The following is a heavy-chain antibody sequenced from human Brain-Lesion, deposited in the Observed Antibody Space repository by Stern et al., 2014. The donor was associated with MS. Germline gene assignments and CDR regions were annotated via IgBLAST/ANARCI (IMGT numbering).Heavy chain of an antibody. V-gene: IGHV1-18*01. CDR2: ISAYNGNT. Sequence: VQLLESGAEVKKPGASVKVSCKASGYTFTSYGISWVRQAPGQGLEWMGWISAYNGNTKYAQNLQGRATMTTDTSTSTAYMELRSLRSDDTAVYYCARDYYYDSSGYLDYWGQGTLVTVSS. J-gene: IGHJ4*02. D-gene: IGHD3-22*01. CDR3: ARDYYYDSSGYLDY. CDR1: GYTFTSYG.